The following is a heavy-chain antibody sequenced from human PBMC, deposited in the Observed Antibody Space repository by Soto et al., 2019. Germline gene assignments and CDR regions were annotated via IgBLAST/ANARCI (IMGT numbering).Heavy chain of an antibody. Sequence: QVQLQESGPGLVKPSGTLSLTCAVSGGSITSSNWWSWVRQPPGKGLEWIGEIFHSGTTNYSPSLKSRVAISVDKAKNQFSRTRSSVPAADTAVYYCARYSPIVVVTASYYFDYWGQGTLVTVSS. D-gene: IGHD2-21*02. V-gene: IGHV4-4*02. CDR2: IFHSGTT. J-gene: IGHJ4*02. CDR1: GGSITSSNW. CDR3: ARYSPIVVVTASYYFDY.